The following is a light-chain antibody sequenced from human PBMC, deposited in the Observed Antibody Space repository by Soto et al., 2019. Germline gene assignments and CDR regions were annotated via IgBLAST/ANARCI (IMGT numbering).Light chain of an antibody. CDR3: QHYNSYLIT. Sequence: DIQMTQSPSTLSASVGDRVTITCRASQSISVWLAWYQQKPGKAPKLLIYKASSLESGVPSRFSGSGSGTEFTLTISSLQPDDFATYYCQHYNSYLITFGQGTRLEIK. V-gene: IGKV1-5*03. CDR1: QSISVW. J-gene: IGKJ5*01. CDR2: KAS.